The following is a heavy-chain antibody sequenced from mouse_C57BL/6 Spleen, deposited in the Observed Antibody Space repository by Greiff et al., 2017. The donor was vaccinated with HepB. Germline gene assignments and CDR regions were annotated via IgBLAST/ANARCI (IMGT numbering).Heavy chain of an antibody. V-gene: IGHV1-76*01. CDR1: GYTFTDYY. CDR2: IYPGSGNT. Sequence: QVQLQQSGAELVRPGASVKLSCKASGYTFTDYYINWVKQRPGQGLEWIARIYPGSGNTYYNEKFKGKATLTAEKSSSTAYMQLSSLTSEDSAVYFCARGRGSYFDYWGQGTTLTVSS. J-gene: IGHJ2*01. CDR3: ARGRGSYFDY.